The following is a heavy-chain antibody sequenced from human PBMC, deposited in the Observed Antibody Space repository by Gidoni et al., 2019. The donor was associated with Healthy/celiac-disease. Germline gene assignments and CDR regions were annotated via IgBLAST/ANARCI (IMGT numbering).Heavy chain of an antibody. J-gene: IGHJ4*02. CDR1: GFTFGDYA. CDR2: IRSKAYGGTT. V-gene: IGHV3-49*04. D-gene: IGHD1-26*01. Sequence: EVQLVESGGGLVQPGRSLRLSCTASGFTFGDYAMIWVRQAPGKGLEWVGFIRSKAYGGTTEYAASVKGRFTISRDDSKSIAYLQMNSLKTEDTAVYYCTRDYREPFSGSYYAGVFDYWGQGTLVTVSS. CDR3: TRDYREPFSGSYYAGVFDY.